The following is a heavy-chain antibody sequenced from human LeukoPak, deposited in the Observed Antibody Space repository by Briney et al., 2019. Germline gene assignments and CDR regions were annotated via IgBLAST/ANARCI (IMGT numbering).Heavy chain of an antibody. V-gene: IGHV3-30*18. Sequence: GGSLRLSCAASGFTFSSYSMNWVRQAPGKGLEWVAVVSYDGSNKYYADSVKGRFTISRDNSKNTLSLQMNSLRAEDTAVYYCAKDAEGIVDIVVVPAAIPQAGDGYWGQGTLVTVSS. CDR1: GFTFSSYS. D-gene: IGHD2-2*02. CDR2: VSYDGSNK. CDR3: AKDAEGIVDIVVVPAAIPQAGDGY. J-gene: IGHJ4*02.